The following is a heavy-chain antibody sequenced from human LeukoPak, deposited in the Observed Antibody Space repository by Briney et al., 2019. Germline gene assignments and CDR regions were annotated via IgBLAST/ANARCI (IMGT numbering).Heavy chain of an antibody. D-gene: IGHD3-22*01. CDR2: IYHSGST. CDR3: ARDRVSSGYYYGY. CDR1: GYSISSGYY. Sequence: SETLSLTCTVSGYSISSGYYWGWIRQPPGKGLEWIGSIYHSGSTYYNPSLKSRVTISVDTSKNQFSLKLSSVTAADTAVYYCARDRVSSGYYYGYWGQGTLVTVSS. J-gene: IGHJ4*02. V-gene: IGHV4-38-2*02.